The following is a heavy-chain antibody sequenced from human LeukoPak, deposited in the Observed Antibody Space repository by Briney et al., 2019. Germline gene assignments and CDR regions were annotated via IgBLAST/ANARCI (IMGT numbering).Heavy chain of an antibody. Sequence: SETLSLTCTVSGGSISSYYWSWIRQPPGKGLEWIGYIYYSGSTNYNPSLKSRVTISVDTSKNQFSLKLSSATAADTAVYYCARLNYDSSGYRSPPDYWGQGTLVTVSS. CDR2: IYYSGST. V-gene: IGHV4-59*08. J-gene: IGHJ4*02. CDR1: GGSISSYY. D-gene: IGHD3-22*01. CDR3: ARLNYDSSGYRSPPDY.